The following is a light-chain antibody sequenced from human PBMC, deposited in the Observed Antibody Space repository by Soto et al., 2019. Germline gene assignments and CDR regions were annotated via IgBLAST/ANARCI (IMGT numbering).Light chain of an antibody. CDR3: QHYGTSPYT. CDR1: QSVSSSY. V-gene: IGKV3-20*01. CDR2: GAS. J-gene: IGKJ2*01. Sequence: EILLAQSPGSLSLSPGERVTLSCWASQSVSSSYLAWYQQKPGQAPRLLIYGASSRATGIPDRFSASGSGTDFTLTISRLEPEDFALYYCQHYGTSPYTFGQGTKLEIK.